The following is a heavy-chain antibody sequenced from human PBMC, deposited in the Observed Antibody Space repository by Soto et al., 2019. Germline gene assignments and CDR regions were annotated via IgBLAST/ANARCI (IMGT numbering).Heavy chain of an antibody. Sequence: SETLSLTCAVYCGSFSGYYWSWIRQPPGNGLECIGEINHSGVINXXPSLKSRXXLSEDTSKNQXSLKLXSVTAADTAVYYCARGTWAVRFQYWSQGTPVTXSS. CDR1: CGSFSGYY. D-gene: IGHD3-16*01. CDR3: ARGTWAVRFQY. CDR2: INHSGVI. J-gene: IGHJ4*02. V-gene: IGHV4-34*01.